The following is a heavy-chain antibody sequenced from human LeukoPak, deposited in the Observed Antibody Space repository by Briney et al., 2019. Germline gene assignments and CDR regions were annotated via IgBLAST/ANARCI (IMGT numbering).Heavy chain of an antibody. Sequence: GASVKVSCKPSGYTFTNFDINWVRQATGQGLEWLGWMNPYTGKTGYAQKFQGRVTFTGDTSIRTAYMEVSSLTSEDTAVYYCARAPTPFYYDSSAYYSDFWGQGTLVTVSS. J-gene: IGHJ4*02. CDR2: MNPYTGKT. D-gene: IGHD6-25*01. V-gene: IGHV1-8*03. CDR1: GYTFTNFD. CDR3: ARAPTPFYYDSSAYYSDF.